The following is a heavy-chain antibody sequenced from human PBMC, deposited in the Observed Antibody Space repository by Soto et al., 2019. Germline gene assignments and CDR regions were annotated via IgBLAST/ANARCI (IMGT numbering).Heavy chain of an antibody. V-gene: IGHV3-74*01. Sequence: GGSLRLSCTASGFTFSSQWLHWVRQAPGKGLMWISRILNDGTTTNYADSVKGRFTVSRDNAKKTMSPQMNNLRAEDTAVYYCATWRGGYTYGLDHWGQGTPVTVSS. J-gene: IGHJ4*02. CDR3: ATWRGGYTYGLDH. CDR1: GFTFSSQW. CDR2: ILNDGTTT. D-gene: IGHD5-18*01.